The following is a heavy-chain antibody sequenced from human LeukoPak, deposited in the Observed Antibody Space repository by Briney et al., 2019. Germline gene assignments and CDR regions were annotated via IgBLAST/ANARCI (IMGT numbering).Heavy chain of an antibody. V-gene: IGHV1-2*02. CDR3: ARERPNSFRFDP. CDR1: VYTYTGYY. CDR2: INPNSGGT. Sequence: GASVKVSCKASVYTYTGYYLHWVRQAPGQGLEWMGWINPNSGGTNYAQHFQGRVTMTRDTSISTAYMELSRLTSDDTAVYYCARERPNSFRFDPWGQGTLVTVPS. D-gene: IGHD2/OR15-2a*01. J-gene: IGHJ5*02.